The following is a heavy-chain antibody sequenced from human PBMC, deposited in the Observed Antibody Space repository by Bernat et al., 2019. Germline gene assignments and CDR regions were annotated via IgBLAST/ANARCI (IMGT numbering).Heavy chain of an antibody. V-gene: IGHV3-30*01. J-gene: IGHJ6*03. CDR2: ISYDGSNK. CDR1: GFTFSSYA. Sequence: QVQLVESGGGVVQPGRSLRLSCAASGFTFSSYAMHWVRQAPGKGLEWVAVISYDGSNKYYADSVKGRFTISRDNTKNKLYLQMNSLRAEDTAVYYCARGGRHGVVSSPYYMDVWGKGTKISVSS. D-gene: IGHD3-3*01. CDR3: ARGGRHGVVSSPYYMDV.